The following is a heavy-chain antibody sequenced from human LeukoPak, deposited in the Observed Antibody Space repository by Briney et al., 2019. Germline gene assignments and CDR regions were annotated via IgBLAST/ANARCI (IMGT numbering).Heavy chain of an antibody. V-gene: IGHV4-39*01. J-gene: IGHJ4*02. D-gene: IGHD5-24*01. Sequence: SETLSLTCTVSGGSISSSSYYWGWIRQPPGKGLEWIGSIYYSGSTYYNPSLKSRVTISVDTSKNQFSLKLSSVTAADTAVYYCARLERRDGFDYWGQGTLVTV. CDR2: IYYSGST. CDR3: ARLERRDGFDY. CDR1: GGSISSSSYY.